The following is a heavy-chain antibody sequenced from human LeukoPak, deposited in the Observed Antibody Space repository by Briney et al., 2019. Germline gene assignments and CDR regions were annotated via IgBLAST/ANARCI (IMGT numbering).Heavy chain of an antibody. CDR2: IIPILGIA. CDR3: ARDPNHYFDY. V-gene: IGHV1-69*04. J-gene: IGHJ4*02. CDR1: GRTFSSYP. Sequence: SVKVSCKASGRTFSSYPISGVRQSPGQALEWMGRIIPILGIANYAQKLQGRVTITADKSPSTAYLELSSLRSEDTAVYYCARDPNHYFDYWGQGTLVTVSS.